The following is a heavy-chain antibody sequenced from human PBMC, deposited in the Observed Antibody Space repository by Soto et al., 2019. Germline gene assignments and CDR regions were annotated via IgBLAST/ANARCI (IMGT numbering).Heavy chain of an antibody. V-gene: IGHV3-73*01. J-gene: IGHJ4*02. CDR3: TGVVITSGFDY. CDR2: IRSKANSYAT. Sequence: GSLRLSCAASGYTFSGSAMHWVRQASGKGLEWVGRIRSKANSYATAYAASVKGRFTISRDDSKNTAYLQMNSLKTEDTAVYYCTGVVITSGFDYWGQGTLVTV. D-gene: IGHD3-22*01. CDR1: GYTFSGSA.